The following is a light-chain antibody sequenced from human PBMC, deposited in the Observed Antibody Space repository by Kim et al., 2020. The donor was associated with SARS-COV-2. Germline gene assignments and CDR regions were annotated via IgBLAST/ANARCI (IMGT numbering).Light chain of an antibody. CDR3: QQNINFPFT. J-gene: IGKJ5*01. CDR2: DAS. CDR1: QDISNY. Sequence: DIQMTQSPSSLSASVGDRVTITCQASQDISNYLNWYQQKPGKAPKLLIYDASNLETGVPSRFSGSGSGTDFTFTISSLQPEDFATYYCQQNINFPFTLGEGTRMEIK. V-gene: IGKV1-33*01.